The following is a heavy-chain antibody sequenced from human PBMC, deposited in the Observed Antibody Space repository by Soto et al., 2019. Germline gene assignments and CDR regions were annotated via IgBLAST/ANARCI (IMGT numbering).Heavy chain of an antibody. V-gene: IGHV3-21*01. Sequence: GGSLRLSCAASGFTFSSYSMNWVRQAPGMGLEWVSSISSSSSYIYYADSVKGRFTISRDNAKNSLYLQMNSLRAEDTAVYYCARAVGNLDFWSGFAFDIWGQGTMVTVSS. CDR1: GFTFSSYS. J-gene: IGHJ3*02. CDR2: ISSSSSYI. CDR3: ARAVGNLDFWSGFAFDI. D-gene: IGHD3-3*01.